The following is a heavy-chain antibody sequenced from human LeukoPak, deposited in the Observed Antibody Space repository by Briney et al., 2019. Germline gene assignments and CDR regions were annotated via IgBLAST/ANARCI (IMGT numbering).Heavy chain of an antibody. V-gene: IGHV3-21*01. CDR1: GFTFSGYT. D-gene: IGHD2/OR15-2a*01. Sequence: GRSLRLSCAVSGFTFSGYTMNWVRQAPGKGLEWVSSITISSSYIYYSDSVKGRFTISRDNAKNSLYLQMDSLRAEDTAVYFCARNQGGNYLYYFDHWGQGTLVTVSS. J-gene: IGHJ4*02. CDR2: ITISSSYI. CDR3: ARNQGGNYLYYFDH.